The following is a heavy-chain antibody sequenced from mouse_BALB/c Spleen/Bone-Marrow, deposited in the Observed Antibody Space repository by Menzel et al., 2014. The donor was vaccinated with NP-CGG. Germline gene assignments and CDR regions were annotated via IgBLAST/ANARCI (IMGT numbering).Heavy chain of an antibody. D-gene: IGHD1-1*01. V-gene: IGHV1-67*01. Sequence: VQGVESGPELVRPGVSVKISCKGSGYTFTDYAMHWVKQSHAKGLEWIGVINTYSGNTNYNQNFKGKATMTVDKSSSTAFMELARLTYEDSAIYYCAREGYASTAWFAYWGQGTLVTVSA. J-gene: IGHJ3*01. CDR2: INTYSGNT. CDR3: AREGYASTAWFAY. CDR1: GYTFTDYA.